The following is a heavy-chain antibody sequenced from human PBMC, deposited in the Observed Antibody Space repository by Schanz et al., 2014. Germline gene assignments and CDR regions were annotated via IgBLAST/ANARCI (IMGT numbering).Heavy chain of an antibody. CDR1: GFTFSSYW. V-gene: IGHV3-7*03. Sequence: EVQLVESGGGLVQPGGSLRLSCAASGFTFSSYWMSWVRQAPGKGLEWVANIKHDGGEKYYVDSLKGRFTISRDNAKNSLYLQMNSLRDEDTAIYYCAKGQQRRGTQADDAFHVWGQGTVVTVS. J-gene: IGHJ3*01. CDR3: AKGQQRRGTQADDAFHV. D-gene: IGHD3-10*01. CDR2: IKHDGGEK.